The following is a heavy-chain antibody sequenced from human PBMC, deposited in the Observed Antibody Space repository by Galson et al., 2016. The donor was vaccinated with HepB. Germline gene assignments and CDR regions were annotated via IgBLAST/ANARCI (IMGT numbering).Heavy chain of an antibody. V-gene: IGHV3-33*01. D-gene: IGHD3-10*01. J-gene: IGHJ6*04. CDR3: ARDGGSGSYLGSEYYGMDV. CDR1: GFSFGRYG. CDR2: MWYDEINK. Sequence: SLRLSCAASGFSFGRYGMHWVRQAPGKGLEWVAVMWYDEINKYYGDSVKGRFSISRDNSKNTLYLQMNSLRAEDTAVYYCARDGGSGSYLGSEYYGMDVWGKGTMVTVSS.